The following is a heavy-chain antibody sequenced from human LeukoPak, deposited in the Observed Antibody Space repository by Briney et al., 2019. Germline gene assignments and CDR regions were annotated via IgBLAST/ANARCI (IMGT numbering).Heavy chain of an antibody. CDR1: GGSISSYY. CDR3: ALGGYGGNSHFGY. V-gene: IGHV4-59*01. J-gene: IGHJ4*02. Sequence: SETLSLTCTVSGGSISSYYWSWIRQPPGKGLEWIGYIYYSGSTNYNPSLKSRVTISVDTSKNQFSLKLSSVTAADTAVYYCALGGYGGNSHFGYWGQGTLVTVSS. D-gene: IGHD2-15*01. CDR2: IYYSGST.